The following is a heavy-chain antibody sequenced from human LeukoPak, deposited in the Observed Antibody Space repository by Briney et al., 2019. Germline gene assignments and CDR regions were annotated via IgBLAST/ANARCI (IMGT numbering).Heavy chain of an antibody. J-gene: IGHJ6*03. V-gene: IGHV1-2*02. CDR2: INPSSGGA. CDR3: ARSSPPTYYHFYYYMDV. Sequence: ASVKVSCKASGHTFTGYYLHWVRQAPGQGLEWMGWINPSSGGAKYAQNFQGRVIITTDTSISTAYMELSSLRSDDTAVYYCARSSPPTYYHFYYYMDVWGKGSTVTVSS. CDR1: GHTFTGYY. D-gene: IGHD6-13*01.